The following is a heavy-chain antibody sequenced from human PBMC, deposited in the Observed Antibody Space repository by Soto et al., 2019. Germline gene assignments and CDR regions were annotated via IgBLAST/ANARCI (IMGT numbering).Heavy chain of an antibody. CDR3: ARHRGYYDILTGYYTELNFDY. V-gene: IGHV4-39*01. D-gene: IGHD3-9*01. CDR2: IYYSGNT. J-gene: IGHJ4*02. CDR1: GGSISSSSYY. Sequence: PSETLSLTCTVSGGSISSSSYYWGWIRQPPGKGLEWIGSIYYSGNTYYNPSLKSRVTISVDTSKNQFSLKLSSVTATDTAVYYCARHRGYYDILTGYYTELNFDYWGQGTLVTVS.